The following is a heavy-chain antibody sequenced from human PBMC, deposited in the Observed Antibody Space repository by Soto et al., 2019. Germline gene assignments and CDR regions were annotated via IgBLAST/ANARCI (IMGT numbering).Heavy chain of an antibody. CDR1: GFTFSSYA. Sequence: SGGSLRLSCAASGFTFSSYAMSWVRQTPGKGLEWVSAISGSGGSTYYADSVKGRFTISRDNSKNMLYQQMNSLRAEDTAVYYCATERIVVVVAATFDIWGQGTMVTVSS. CDR3: ATERIVVVVAATFDI. CDR2: ISGSGGST. V-gene: IGHV3-23*01. D-gene: IGHD2-15*01. J-gene: IGHJ3*02.